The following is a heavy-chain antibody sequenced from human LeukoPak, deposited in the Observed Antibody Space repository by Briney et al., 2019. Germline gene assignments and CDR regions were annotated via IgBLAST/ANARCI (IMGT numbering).Heavy chain of an antibody. Sequence: PSETLSLTCTVSGGSISSSSYYWGWIRQPPGKGLEWIGSIYYSGSTYYNPSLKSRVTISVDTSKNQFSLKLSSVTAADTAVYYCARVVVAATRYFDYWGQGTLVTVSS. D-gene: IGHD2-15*01. CDR3: ARVVVAATRYFDY. CDR2: IYYSGST. V-gene: IGHV4-39*07. CDR1: GGSISSSSYY. J-gene: IGHJ4*02.